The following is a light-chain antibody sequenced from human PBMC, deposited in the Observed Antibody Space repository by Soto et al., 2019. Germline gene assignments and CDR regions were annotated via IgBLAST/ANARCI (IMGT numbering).Light chain of an antibody. J-gene: IGLJ1*01. CDR1: SSDVGGYNY. CDR3: SSYTSSSTLDYV. CDR2: DVS. Sequence: QSVLTQPASVSGSPGQSITISYTGTSSDVGGYNYVSWYQQRPGKAPKLMIYDVSNRPSGVSNRFSGSKSGNTASLTISGLQAEDEADYYCSSYTSSSTLDYVFGTGTKVTVL. V-gene: IGLV2-14*01.